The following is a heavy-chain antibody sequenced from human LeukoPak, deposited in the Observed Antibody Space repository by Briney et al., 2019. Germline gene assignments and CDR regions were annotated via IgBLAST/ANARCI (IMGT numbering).Heavy chain of an antibody. Sequence: SETLSLTCTVSGGSINRYYWSWIRQPAGKGLEWIGRIYSTGSTNYNPSLKSRVTMSVDTSKNHFSLKLNSVTAADTAVYYCARHLGAQSLIAFDIWGQGTMVTVPS. CDR2: IYSTGST. J-gene: IGHJ3*02. CDR1: GGSINRYY. CDR3: ARHLGAQSLIAFDI. D-gene: IGHD3-16*01. V-gene: IGHV4-4*07.